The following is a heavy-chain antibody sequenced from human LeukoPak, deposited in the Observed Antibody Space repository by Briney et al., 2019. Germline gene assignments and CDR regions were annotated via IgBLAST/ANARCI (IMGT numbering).Heavy chain of an antibody. CDR3: GRGGGTVFGVIND. CDR2: INPNGGGT. Sequence: GASVKVSCKASGYTFTGHYIHWVRQAPGQGLEWMGWINPNGGGTNYAQKFQGRVTMTRYTSITTAYMELSRLRSDDTAVYYCGRGGGTVFGVINDWGQGTLVTVSS. CDR1: GYTFTGHY. D-gene: IGHD3-3*01. J-gene: IGHJ4*02. V-gene: IGHV1-2*02.